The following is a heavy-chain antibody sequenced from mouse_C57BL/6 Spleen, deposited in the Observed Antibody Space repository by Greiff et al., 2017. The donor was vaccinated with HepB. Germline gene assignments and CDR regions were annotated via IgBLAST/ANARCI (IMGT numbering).Heavy chain of an antibody. V-gene: IGHV1-15*01. CDR3: TGCAAQVTVAY. CDR2: IDPETGGT. CDR1: GYTFTDYE. J-gene: IGHJ3*01. Sequence: QVQLQQSGAELVRPGASVTLSCKASGYTFTDYEMHWVKQTPVHGLEWIGAIDPETGGTAYNQKFKGKAILTADKSSSTAYMELRSLTSEDSAVYYCTGCAAQVTVAYWGQGTLVTVSA. D-gene: IGHD3-2*02.